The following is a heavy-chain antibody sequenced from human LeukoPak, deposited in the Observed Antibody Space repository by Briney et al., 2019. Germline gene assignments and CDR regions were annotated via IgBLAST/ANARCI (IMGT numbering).Heavy chain of an antibody. V-gene: IGHV3-30*02. J-gene: IGHJ4*02. CDR1: GFTFFNYG. CDR2: IRYDGSNK. D-gene: IGHD1-14*01. Sequence: PGESLRLSCAASGFTFFNYGMHWVRQAPGKGLEWVAFIRYDGSNKYYADSVKGRFTISRDNSKNTLYLQMNSLRAEDTAVYYCAKRVPYRSGFDYWGQGTLVTVSS. CDR3: AKRVPYRSGFDY.